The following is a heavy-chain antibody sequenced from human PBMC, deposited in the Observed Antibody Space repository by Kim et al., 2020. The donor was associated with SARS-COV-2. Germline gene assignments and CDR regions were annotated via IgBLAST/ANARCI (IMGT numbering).Heavy chain of an antibody. Sequence: ASVKVSCKASGYTFTDYYMHWMRQAPGQGLEWMGWINPNSGGTNYAQKFQGRVTMTRDTSRSTAYMELSGLRSDDTAMYYCARAIDYWGQGALVTVSS. CDR3: ARAIDY. CDR1: GYTFTDYY. CDR2: INPNSGGT. J-gene: IGHJ4*02. V-gene: IGHV1-2*02.